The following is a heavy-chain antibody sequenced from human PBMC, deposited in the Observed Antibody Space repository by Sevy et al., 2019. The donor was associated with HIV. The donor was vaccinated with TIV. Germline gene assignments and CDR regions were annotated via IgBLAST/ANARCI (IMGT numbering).Heavy chain of an antibody. CDR2: IGVGSGNS. V-gene: IGHV1-58*01. CDR3: AADRRYCSGGSCYPA. Sequence: ASVKVSGKASGFTFTSSAVQWVRQARGQRLEWIGWIGVGSGNSNYGQKFQERVTITRVMSTSIDNMGLSSLRSEGTALYYCAADRRYCSGGSCYPAWGQGTLVTVSS. CDR1: GFTFTSSA. J-gene: IGHJ5*02. D-gene: IGHD2-15*01.